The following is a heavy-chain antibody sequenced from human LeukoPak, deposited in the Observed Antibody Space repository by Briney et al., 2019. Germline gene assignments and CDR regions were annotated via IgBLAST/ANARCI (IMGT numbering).Heavy chain of an antibody. CDR3: ARGTYSPGGMDV. J-gene: IGHJ6*02. V-gene: IGHV4-59*01. Sequence: SETLSLTCTVSGGSITGSYWSWLRQPPGKGLEYIGYIYYTGSTNYNPSLKSRVTISVDTSKNQFSLKLSSVTAADTAVYYCARGTYSPGGMDVWGQGTTVTVSS. D-gene: IGHD5-18*01. CDR1: GGSITGSY. CDR2: IYYTGST.